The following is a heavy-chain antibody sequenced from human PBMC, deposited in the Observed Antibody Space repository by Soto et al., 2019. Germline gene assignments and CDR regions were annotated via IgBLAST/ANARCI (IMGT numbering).Heavy chain of an antibody. CDR1: GFTFSDYY. D-gene: IGHD3-10*01. V-gene: IGHV3-11*06. CDR3: ARAEGSGSYYIPLQFGMDV. J-gene: IGHJ6*02. CDR2: ISSSSSYT. Sequence: PGGSLRLSCAASGFTFSDYYMSWIRQAPGKGLEWVSYISSSSSYTNYADSVKGRFTISRDNAKNSLYLQMNSQRAEDTAVYYCARAEGSGSYYIPLQFGMDVWGQGTTVTVSS.